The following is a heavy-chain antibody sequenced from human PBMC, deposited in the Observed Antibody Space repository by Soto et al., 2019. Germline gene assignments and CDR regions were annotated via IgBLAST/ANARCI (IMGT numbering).Heavy chain of an antibody. Sequence: QVQLRESGPGLVQPSGTLSLTCTVSGGSMYGYWSWVRQAPGKGLEWIGEINHGGGTKYNPSLKSRVTLSMDKSKNQFSLNLYSVTAADTADYYCARHGGFYFDSWGQGTLVTVSS. D-gene: IGHD3-16*01. V-gene: IGHV4-4*02. CDR2: INHGGGT. CDR1: GGSMYGY. CDR3: ARHGGFYFDS. J-gene: IGHJ4*02.